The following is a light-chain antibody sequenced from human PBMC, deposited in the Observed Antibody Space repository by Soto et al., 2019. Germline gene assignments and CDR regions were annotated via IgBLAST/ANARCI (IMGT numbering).Light chain of an antibody. CDR2: EGS. V-gene: IGLV2-23*01. Sequence: QSALTQPASVSGSPGQSITISCTGTSSDVGSDNLVSWYQQHPGKAPKLIIYEGSRRPSGVSNRFSGSKSDNTASLTISGLQAEDEADYCCSYAPSTTLKVFGGGTKLTVL. J-gene: IGLJ3*02. CDR1: SSDVGSDNL. CDR3: CSYAPSTTLKV.